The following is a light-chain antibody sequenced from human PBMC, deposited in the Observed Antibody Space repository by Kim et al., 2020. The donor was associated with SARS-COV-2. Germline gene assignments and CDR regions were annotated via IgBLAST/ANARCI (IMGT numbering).Light chain of an antibody. CDR3: QQYGSSPLA. J-gene: IGKJ1*01. Sequence: EIVLTQSPGTLSLSPGERATLSCRASQSVGSSDLAWYQQKPGRAPRLLIYDASTRVTGIPDRFSGSGSGTDFTLTINRLEPEDFAVYYCQQYGSSPLAFGRGTKVDIK. CDR2: DAS. CDR1: QSVGSSD. V-gene: IGKV3-20*01.